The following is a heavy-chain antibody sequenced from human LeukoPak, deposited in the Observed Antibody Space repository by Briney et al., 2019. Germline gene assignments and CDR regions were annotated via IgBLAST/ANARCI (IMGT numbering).Heavy chain of an antibody. CDR2: ISSGSNYI. CDR1: GFTLSSYT. D-gene: IGHD2-15*01. J-gene: IGHJ4*02. V-gene: IGHV3-21*01. Sequence: PGGSLRLSCAASGFTLSSYTMNWVRQAPGKGLEWVSSISSGSNYIYYADSLKGRFTISRDNARNSLYLQMNSLRAEDTAVYYCAREAYCSGGSCYYFDYWGQGTLVTVSS. CDR3: AREAYCSGGSCYYFDY.